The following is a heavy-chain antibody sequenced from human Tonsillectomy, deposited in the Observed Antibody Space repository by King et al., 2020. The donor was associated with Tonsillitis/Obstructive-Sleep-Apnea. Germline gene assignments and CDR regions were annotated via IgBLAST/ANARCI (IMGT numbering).Heavy chain of an antibody. Sequence: QLVQSGAEVKKPGSSVKVSCKASGGTFSSYAISWVRQAPGQGLEWRGRIIPIVGIPNYAQKFQGRVTITADKFTNTAYMEVSSLRSEDTAVYYCAREIREHYFDYWGQGTLVTVSS. CDR1: GGTFSSYA. D-gene: IGHD5-24*01. CDR3: AREIREHYFDY. V-gene: IGHV1-69*04. J-gene: IGHJ4*02. CDR2: IIPIVGIP.